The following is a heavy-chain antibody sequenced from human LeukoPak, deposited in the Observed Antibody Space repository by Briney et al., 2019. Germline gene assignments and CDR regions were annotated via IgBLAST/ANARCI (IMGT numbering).Heavy chain of an antibody. Sequence: GGSLRLSCAASGFTFSSYSMNWVRQDPGKGLEWVSSISSSSSYIYYADSVKGRFTISRDNAKNSLYLQMNSLRAEDTAVYYCASTTIAESPFRYWGQGTLVTVSS. J-gene: IGHJ4*02. D-gene: IGHD6-13*01. CDR3: ASTTIAESPFRY. V-gene: IGHV3-21*01. CDR1: GFTFSSYS. CDR2: ISSSSSYI.